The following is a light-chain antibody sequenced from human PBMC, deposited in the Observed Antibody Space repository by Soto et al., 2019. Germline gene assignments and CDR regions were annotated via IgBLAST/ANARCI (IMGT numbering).Light chain of an antibody. CDR3: QQYGTKPLT. CDR2: GAI. J-gene: IGKJ4*02. Sequence: EVVLTQSPGTLSLSPGERATLSCRASQRVTNNYLAWYQQKPGRAPRLLIFGAINRATGIPNRFSGSGSGTDFTLTISGLEPEDFALYFCQQYGTKPLTFGVGTKVEF. CDR1: QRVTNNY. V-gene: IGKV3-20*01.